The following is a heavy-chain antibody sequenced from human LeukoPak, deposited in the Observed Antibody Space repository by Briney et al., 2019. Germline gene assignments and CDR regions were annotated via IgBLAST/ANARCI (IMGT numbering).Heavy chain of an antibody. CDR2: IYYSGST. V-gene: IGHV4-59*01. CDR3: ARERRDGYKVHFDY. Sequence: PSETLSLTCTVSGGSISSYYWSWIRQPPGKGLEWIGYIYYSGSTNYNPSLKSRVTISVDTSKNQFSLRLSSVTAADTAVYYCARERRDGYKVHFDYWGQGTLVTVSS. D-gene: IGHD5-24*01. J-gene: IGHJ4*02. CDR1: GGSISSYY.